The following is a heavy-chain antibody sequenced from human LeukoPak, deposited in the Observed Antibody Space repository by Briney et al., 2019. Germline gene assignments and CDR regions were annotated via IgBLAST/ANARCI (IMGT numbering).Heavy chain of an antibody. CDR2: SNHSGST. J-gene: IGHJ6*03. CDR1: GGSFSGYY. V-gene: IGHV4-34*01. CDR3: ASSYYYYYYMDV. Sequence: SETLSLTCAVYGGSFSGYYWSWIRQPPGKGLEWIGESNHSGSTNYNPSLKSRVTISVDTSKNQFSLKLSSVTAADTAVYYCASSYYYYYYMDVWGKGTTVTVSS.